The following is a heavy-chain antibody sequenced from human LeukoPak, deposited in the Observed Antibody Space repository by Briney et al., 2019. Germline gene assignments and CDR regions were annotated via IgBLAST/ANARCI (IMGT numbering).Heavy chain of an antibody. CDR2: ISSSGSTI. Sequence: GGSLRLSCAASGFTFSSYEMNWVRQAPGKGLEWVSYISSSGSTIYYADSVKGRFTISRDNAKNSLYLQMNSLRAEDTAVYYCARGGWFGARAYFDYWGQGTLVTVSS. D-gene: IGHD3-10*01. J-gene: IGHJ4*02. V-gene: IGHV3-48*03. CDR3: ARGGWFGARAYFDY. CDR1: GFTFSSYE.